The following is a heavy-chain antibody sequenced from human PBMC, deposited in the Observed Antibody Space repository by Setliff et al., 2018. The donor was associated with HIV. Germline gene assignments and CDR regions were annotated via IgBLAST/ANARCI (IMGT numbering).Heavy chain of an antibody. CDR1: GYTFIHYD. CDR2: INVNNGNT. Sequence: GASVKVSCKASGYTFIHYDVSWVRRAPGQGLEWMGWINVNNGNTNYAQKFQGRVTMTTDTSTSTAYMELRSLRSDDTAIYYCARDNYDDYCRVQMDVWGKGTTVPVSS. D-gene: IGHD4-17*01. J-gene: IGHJ6*04. V-gene: IGHV1-18*01. CDR3: ARDNYDDYCRVQMDV.